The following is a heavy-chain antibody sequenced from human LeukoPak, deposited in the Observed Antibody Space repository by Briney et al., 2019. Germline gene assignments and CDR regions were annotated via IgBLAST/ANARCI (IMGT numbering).Heavy chain of an antibody. CDR1: GYTFTGYY. CDR2: INPSGGST. Sequence: ASVKVSCKASGYTFTGYYMHWVRQAPGQGLEWMGIINPSGGSTGYAQKFQGRVTMTRDMSTSTVYMELRSLRSDDTAVYYCARDSSTFGGVIVSSASFDYWGQGTLVTVSS. J-gene: IGHJ4*02. CDR3: ARDSSTFGGVIVSSASFDY. D-gene: IGHD3-16*02. V-gene: IGHV1-46*01.